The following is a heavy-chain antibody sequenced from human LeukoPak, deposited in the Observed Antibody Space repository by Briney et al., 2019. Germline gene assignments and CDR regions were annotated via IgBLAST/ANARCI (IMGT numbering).Heavy chain of an antibody. J-gene: IGHJ4*02. CDR3: ARLHDRRTFDY. V-gene: IGHV3-23*01. D-gene: IGHD4-4*01. CDR1: GFSFSSYA. Sequence: AGGSLRLSCAGSGFSFSSYAMSWVRQAPGKGLEWVSAVTDSGAATYYADSVKGRFTISRDNSKNTVYLQMDSLRAADTAVYYCARLHDRRTFDYWGQGTLVTVSS. CDR2: VTDSGAAT.